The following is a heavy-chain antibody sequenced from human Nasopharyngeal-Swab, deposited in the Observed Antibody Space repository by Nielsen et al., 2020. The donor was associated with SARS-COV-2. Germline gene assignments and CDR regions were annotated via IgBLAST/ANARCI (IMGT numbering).Heavy chain of an antibody. V-gene: IGHV3-13*04. CDR2: IGTAGDT. J-gene: IGHJ4*02. D-gene: IGHD6-19*01. CDR1: GFTFSSYD. Sequence: GESLKISCAASGFTFSSYDMHWVRQATGKGLEWVSAIGTAGDTYYPGSVKGRFTISRDNAKNSLYLQMNSLRAEDTAVYYCARGKQWLDRGSDYWGQGTLVTVSS. CDR3: ARGKQWLDRGSDY.